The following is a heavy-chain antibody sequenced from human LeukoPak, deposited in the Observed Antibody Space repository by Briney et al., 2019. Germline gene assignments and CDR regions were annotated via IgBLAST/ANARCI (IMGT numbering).Heavy chain of an antibody. CDR2: INHSGST. CDR1: GGSFSGYY. J-gene: IGHJ4*02. V-gene: IGHV4-34*01. Sequence: SETLSLTCAVYGGSFSGYYWSWIRQPPGKGLEWIGEINHSGSTNYNPSLKSRVTISVDTSKSQFSLKLSSVTAADTAVYYCARENSRADYWGQGTLVTVSS. D-gene: IGHD2/OR15-2a*01. CDR3: ARENSRADY.